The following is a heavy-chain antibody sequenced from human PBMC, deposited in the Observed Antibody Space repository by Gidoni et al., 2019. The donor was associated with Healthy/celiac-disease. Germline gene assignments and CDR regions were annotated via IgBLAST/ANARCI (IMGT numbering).Heavy chain of an antibody. J-gene: IGHJ6*02. Sequence: QVQLVQSGAEVKKPGSSVKVSCTASGGTFSSYAISWVRQAPGQGLEWMGGIIPIFGTANYAQKFQGRVTITADESTSTAYMELSSLRSEDTAVYYCATDLCGGDCYSRYYYYGMDVWGQGTTVTVSS. D-gene: IGHD2-21*02. CDR3: ATDLCGGDCYSRYYYYGMDV. V-gene: IGHV1-69*01. CDR1: GGTFSSYA. CDR2: IIPIFGTA.